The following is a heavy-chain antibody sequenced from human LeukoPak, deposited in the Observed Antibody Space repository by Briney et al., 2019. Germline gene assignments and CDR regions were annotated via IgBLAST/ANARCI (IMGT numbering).Heavy chain of an antibody. CDR2: IHYSGPT. CDR3: ARDGPVK. CDR1: GGSILSTIYY. Sequence: KTSETLSLTCTVSGGSILSTIYYWAWIRQPPGKGLEWIGSIHYSGPTYYNPSLKSRVTISIDTSKSQFSLKLTSVTAADTAVYYCARDGPVKWGQGTLVTVSS. V-gene: IGHV4-39*07. J-gene: IGHJ4*02. D-gene: IGHD3-22*01.